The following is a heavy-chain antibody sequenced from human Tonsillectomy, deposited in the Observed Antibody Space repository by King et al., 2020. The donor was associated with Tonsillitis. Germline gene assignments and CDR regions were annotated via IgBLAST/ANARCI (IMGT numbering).Heavy chain of an antibody. CDR3: ARVSLTYCSGTSCYAYYYYGMDV. CDR2: MNPNSGNT. Sequence: QVQLVESGAEVKKPGASVKVSCKASGYTFTSYDVNWVRQATGQGLEWMGWMNPNSGNTGYAQKFQGRVTMTRNTSISTAYMELSSLRSEDAAVYYCARVSLTYCSGTSCYAYYYYGMDVWGQGPTVTVSS. CDR1: GYTFTSYD. V-gene: IGHV1-8*01. D-gene: IGHD2-2*01. J-gene: IGHJ6*02.